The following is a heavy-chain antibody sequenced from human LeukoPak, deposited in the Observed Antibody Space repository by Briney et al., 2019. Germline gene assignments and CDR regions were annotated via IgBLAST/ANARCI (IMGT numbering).Heavy chain of an antibody. V-gene: IGHV3-48*02. CDR2: ISSSSSTI. CDR1: GFTFSSYS. D-gene: IGHD1-26*01. CDR3: ARSPTSAAYYYYGMDV. Sequence: GGSLRLSCAASGFTFSSYSMNRVRQAPGKGLEWVSYISSSSSTICYADSVKGRFTISRDNAKNSLYLQMNSLRDEDTAVYYCARSPTSAAYYYYGMDVWGQGTTVTVSS. J-gene: IGHJ6*02.